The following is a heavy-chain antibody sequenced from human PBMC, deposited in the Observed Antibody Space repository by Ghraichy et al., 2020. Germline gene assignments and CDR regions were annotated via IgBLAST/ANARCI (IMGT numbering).Heavy chain of an antibody. CDR1: GFTFSSYG. Sequence: GGSLRLSCAASGFTFSSYGMHWVRQAPGKGLEWVAVIWYDGSNKYYADSVKGRFTISRDNSKNTLYLQMNSLRAEDTAVYYCARGAAAAVLVDFYYYGMDVWGQGTTVTVSS. J-gene: IGHJ6*02. D-gene: IGHD6-13*01. CDR2: IWYDGSNK. CDR3: ARGAAAAVLVDFYYYGMDV. V-gene: IGHV3-33*08.